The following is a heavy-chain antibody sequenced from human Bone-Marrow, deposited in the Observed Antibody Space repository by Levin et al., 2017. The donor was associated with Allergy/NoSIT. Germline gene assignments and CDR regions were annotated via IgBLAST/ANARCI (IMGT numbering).Heavy chain of an antibody. J-gene: IGHJ6*02. D-gene: IGHD6-19*01. CDR2: IYSTASS. Sequence: SETLSLTCNVSGVSINNYFWSWIRQPPGKGLEWIGYIYSTASSSYNPSLKNRVTMSIETSKNQVSLKLRSVTAADTAVYYCARAGDWESSVWYGTKDYAMEFWGQGTPVTGSS. V-gene: IGHV4-59*01. CDR3: ARAGDWESSVWYGTKDYAMEF. CDR1: GVSINNYF.